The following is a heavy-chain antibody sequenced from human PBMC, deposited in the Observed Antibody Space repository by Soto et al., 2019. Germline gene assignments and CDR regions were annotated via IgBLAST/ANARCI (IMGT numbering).Heavy chain of an antibody. CDR1: GGSFSGYY. CDR3: AKLGASDY. Sequence: SETLSLTCGVYGGSFSGYYWSWIRQPPEKGLEWIGEINYSGSTNYNSSLKSRVTISVDRTRSHFSLTLRSVTAADTAVYYCAKLGASDYWGPGTLVTVSS. CDR2: INYSGST. D-gene: IGHD1-26*01. V-gene: IGHV4-34*01. J-gene: IGHJ4*02.